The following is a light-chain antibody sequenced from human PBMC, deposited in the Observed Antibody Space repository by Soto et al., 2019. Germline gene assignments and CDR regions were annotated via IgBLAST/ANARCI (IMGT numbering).Light chain of an antibody. Sequence: EIVLTQSPGTLSLSPGERATLSCRASQSVSSSYQAWYQQKPGQGPRLLIYGASSRATGIPDRFSGSGSETEFTLTISRLEPEDFAVYYCQQFGNSLFTFGPGTKVDIK. CDR3: QQFGNSLFT. V-gene: IGKV3-20*01. CDR1: QSVSSSY. J-gene: IGKJ3*01. CDR2: GAS.